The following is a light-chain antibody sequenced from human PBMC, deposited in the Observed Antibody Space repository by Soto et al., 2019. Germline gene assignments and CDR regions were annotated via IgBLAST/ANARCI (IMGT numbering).Light chain of an antibody. CDR2: GAS. V-gene: IGKV3-20*01. CDR1: ESVSDNY. Sequence: EIVLTQSPGTLSLSPGERATLSCRASESVSDNYLAWYQQRSGQAPRLVIYGASSRASAVPDRFSGSGSGADFTLTISRLEPEDFAVYYCQQYNNWPSFGQGTKLEIK. J-gene: IGKJ2*01. CDR3: QQYNNWPS.